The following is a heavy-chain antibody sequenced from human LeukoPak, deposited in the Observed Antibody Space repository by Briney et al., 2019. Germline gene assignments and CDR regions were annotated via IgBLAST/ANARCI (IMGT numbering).Heavy chain of an antibody. CDR2: ISGSGGST. V-gene: IGHV3-23*01. Sequence: GGSLRLSCAASGFTFSSYAMSWVRQAPGKGLEWVSAISGSGGSTYYADSVKGRFTISRDNSKNTLYLQMDSLRAEDTAVYYCAKDIGSEMATIDYWGQGTLVTVSS. CDR3: AKDIGSEMATIDY. J-gene: IGHJ4*02. CDR1: GFTFSSYA. D-gene: IGHD5-24*01.